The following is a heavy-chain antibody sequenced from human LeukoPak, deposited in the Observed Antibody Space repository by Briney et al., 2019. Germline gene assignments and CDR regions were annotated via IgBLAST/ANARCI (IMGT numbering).Heavy chain of an antibody. D-gene: IGHD3-22*01. V-gene: IGHV4-38-2*01. CDR3: ARVMDYYDGSGYPPPAAADY. CDR1: GYSISSTYY. CDR2: IYHSGII. Sequence: SETLSLTCAVSGYSISSTYYWGWFRRPPGKGLEWIGSIYHSGIIYYTPSLKSRVAISVDTSKNQFSLKLSSVTAADTAVYYCARVMDYYDGSGYPPPAAADYWGQGTLVTVSS. J-gene: IGHJ4*02.